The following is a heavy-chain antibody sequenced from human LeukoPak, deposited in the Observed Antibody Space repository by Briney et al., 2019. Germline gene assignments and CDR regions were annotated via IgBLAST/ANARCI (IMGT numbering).Heavy chain of an antibody. V-gene: IGHV4-30-4*08. CDR1: GCSISSGDYY. CDR3: ARGFLAAAGNFDY. J-gene: IGHJ4*02. CDR2: IYYSGST. Sequence: PSETLSLTCTVSGCSISSGDYYWSWIRQPPGKGLEWIGYIYYSGSTYYNPSLKSRVTISVDTSKNQFSLKLSSVTAADTAVYYCARGFLAAAGNFDYWGQGTLVTVSS. D-gene: IGHD6-13*01.